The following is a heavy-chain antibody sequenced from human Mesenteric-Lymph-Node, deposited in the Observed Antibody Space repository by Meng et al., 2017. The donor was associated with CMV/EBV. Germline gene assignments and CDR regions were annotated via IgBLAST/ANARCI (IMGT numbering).Heavy chain of an antibody. CDR1: GYTFTGHY. Sequence: ASVKVSCKASGYTFTGHYMHWVRQAPGQGLEWMGWINSKTGDTNYVQKFQGRVIMTRDTSISTAYMELSRLTSDDTAVYYCARDLTGYCTITTCYKPWFDPWGQGTLVTVSS. CDR2: INSKTGDT. CDR3: ARDLTGYCTITTCYKPWFDP. V-gene: IGHV1-2*02. D-gene: IGHD2-8*01. J-gene: IGHJ5*02.